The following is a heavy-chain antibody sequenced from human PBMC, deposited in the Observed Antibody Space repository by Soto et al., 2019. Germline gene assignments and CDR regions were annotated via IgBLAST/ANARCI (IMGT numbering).Heavy chain of an antibody. Sequence: QPGGSLRLSCAASGFTFSSYAMHWVRQAPGKGLEWVAVISYDGSNKYYADSVKGRFTISRDNSKNTLYLQMNSLRSEDTAVYYCARTNSSSWYDPYYYGMDVWGQGTTVTVSS. CDR1: GFTFSSYA. CDR2: ISYDGSNK. D-gene: IGHD6-13*01. V-gene: IGHV3-30-3*01. CDR3: ARTNSSSWYDPYYYGMDV. J-gene: IGHJ6*02.